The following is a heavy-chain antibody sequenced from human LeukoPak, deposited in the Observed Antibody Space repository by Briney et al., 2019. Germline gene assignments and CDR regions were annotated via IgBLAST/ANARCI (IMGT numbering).Heavy chain of an antibody. CDR1: GGSISSYY. D-gene: IGHD1-26*01. CDR3: ARAGKWELLDYYYGMDV. CDR2: IYYSGST. J-gene: IGHJ6*02. V-gene: IGHV4-59*01. Sequence: PSETLSLTCTVSGGSISSYYWSWIRQPPGKGLEWIGYIYYSGSTNYNPSLKSRVTISVDTSKNQFSLKLSSVTAADTAVYYCARAGKWELLDYYYGMDVWGQGTTVTVSS.